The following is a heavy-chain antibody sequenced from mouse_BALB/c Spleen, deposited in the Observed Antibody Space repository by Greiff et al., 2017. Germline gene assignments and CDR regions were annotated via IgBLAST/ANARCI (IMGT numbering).Heavy chain of an antibody. Sequence: DVMLVESGGGLVQPGGSRKLSCAASGFTFSSFGLHWVRQAPERGLEWVAYISSGSSTIYYADTVKGRFTISRDNPKNTLFLQMTSLRSEDTAMYYCARHYEYGLDYWGQGTTLTGSS. CDR2: ISSGSSTI. CDR3: ARHYEYGLDY. J-gene: IGHJ2*01. D-gene: IGHD2-4*01. CDR1: GFTFSSFG. V-gene: IGHV5-17*02.